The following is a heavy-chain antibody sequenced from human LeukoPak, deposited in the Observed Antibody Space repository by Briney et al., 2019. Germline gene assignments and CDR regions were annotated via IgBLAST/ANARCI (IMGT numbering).Heavy chain of an antibody. CDR2: ISSSSSYI. CDR1: AFTFSSYS. Sequence: GGSLRPSRAASAFTFSSYSMNWVRQAPGKWLEWVSSISSSSSYIYYADSVKGRFTISRDYDKNSLYLQMNSLRAEDTAVYYCARALATGGNSFDYWGQGTLLTVSA. J-gene: IGHJ4*02. D-gene: IGHD4-23*01. V-gene: IGHV3-21*01. CDR3: ARALATGGNSFDY.